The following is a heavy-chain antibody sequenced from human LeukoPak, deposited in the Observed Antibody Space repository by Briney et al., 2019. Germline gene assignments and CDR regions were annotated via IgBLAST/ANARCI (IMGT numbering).Heavy chain of an antibody. CDR1: GGSISSSSHY. CDR3: ARVRAVGATADDAFDI. V-gene: IGHV4-39*07. J-gene: IGHJ3*02. Sequence: SETLSLTCSVSGGSISSSSHYWDWIRQPPGEGLEWIGSIYYSGSTYYNPSLKSRVTISVDTSKNQFSLKLISVTAADTAVYYCARVRAVGATADDAFDIWGQGTMVTVSS. D-gene: IGHD1-26*01. CDR2: IYYSGST.